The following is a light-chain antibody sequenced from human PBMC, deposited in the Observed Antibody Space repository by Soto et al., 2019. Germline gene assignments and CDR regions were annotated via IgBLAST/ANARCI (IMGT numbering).Light chain of an antibody. CDR3: QQSYSTPRP. CDR2: AAS. J-gene: IGKJ1*01. Sequence: DIQMTQSPSSLSASVGDRVTITCRASQSISSYLNWYQQKPGKAPKLLIYAASSLQSGVPSRFSGSGSGTDFTLTISSKKPEDFATYYCQQSYSTPRPFAQETKLENK. CDR1: QSISSY. V-gene: IGKV1-39*01.